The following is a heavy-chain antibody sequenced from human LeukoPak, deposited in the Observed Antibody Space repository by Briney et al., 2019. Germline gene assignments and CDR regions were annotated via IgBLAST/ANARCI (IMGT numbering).Heavy chain of an antibody. V-gene: IGHV1-69*01. J-gene: IGHJ4*02. CDR1: GGTFSSYA. Sequence: VKVSCKASGGTFSSYAISWVRQAPGQGLEWMGGIIPIFGTADYAQKFQGRVTITADESTSTAYMELSSLRSEDTAVYYCARDDRWRTGGSDYWGQGTLVTVSS. CDR2: IIPIFGTA. D-gene: IGHD1-14*01. CDR3: ARDDRWRTGGSDY.